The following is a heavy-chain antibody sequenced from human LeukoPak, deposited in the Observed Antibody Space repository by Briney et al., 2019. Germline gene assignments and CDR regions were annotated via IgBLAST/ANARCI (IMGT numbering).Heavy chain of an antibody. CDR3: ARDPVAGTGTDT. D-gene: IGHD6-13*01. V-gene: IGHV4-39*07. CDR2: VYYTATT. J-gene: IGHJ5*02. CDR1: GGSISSSNYY. Sequence: SETLSLTCTVSGGSISSSNYYWGWIRQPPGKGLEWIATVYYTATTYSNPSLKSRVTISVDSSKNEVSLKVTSVTAADTAVYYCARDPVAGTGTDTWGQGTLVTVSS.